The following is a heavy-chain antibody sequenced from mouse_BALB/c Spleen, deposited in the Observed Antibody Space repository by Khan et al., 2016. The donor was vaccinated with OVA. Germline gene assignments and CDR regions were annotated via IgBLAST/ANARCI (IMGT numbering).Heavy chain of an antibody. CDR3: ARSNYGPFAY. V-gene: IGHV5-9*03. D-gene: IGHD1-1*02. CDR1: GFTFSSFT. Sequence: EVELVESGGGLVKPGGSLKLSCAASGFTFSSFTMSWVRQTPEKRLEWVASISSGGDNTYYPDSVKGRFTISRANANNTLFLHMTGLRSEDTALYYDARSNYGPFAYWGQGTLVTVSA. J-gene: IGHJ3*01. CDR2: ISSGGDNT.